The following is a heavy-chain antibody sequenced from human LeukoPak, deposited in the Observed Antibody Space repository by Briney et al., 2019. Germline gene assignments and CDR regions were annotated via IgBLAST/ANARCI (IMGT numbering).Heavy chain of an antibody. V-gene: IGHV1-46*01. CDR2: INPSGGST. D-gene: IGHD2-2*02. CDR1: VYTFTSYY. Sequence: ASVKVSCKASVYTFTSYYMHWVRQAPGQGLEWMGIINPSGGSTSYAQEFQGRVTMTRDTSTSTVYMELSSLRTEDTAVYYCARVYCSSTSCYTSGYYYYYGMDVWGQGTTVTVSS. J-gene: IGHJ6*02. CDR3: ARVYCSSTSCYTSGYYYYYGMDV.